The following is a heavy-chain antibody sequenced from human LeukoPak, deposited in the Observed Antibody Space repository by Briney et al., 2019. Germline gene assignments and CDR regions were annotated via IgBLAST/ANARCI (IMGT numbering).Heavy chain of an antibody. J-gene: IGHJ5*02. Sequence: SVKVSCKASGGTFISYAISWVRQAPGQGLEWMGGIIPIFGTANYAQKFQGRVTITADESTSTAYMELSSLRSEDTAVYYCARAIDYGDGVNWFDPWGQGTLVTVSS. CDR2: IIPIFGTA. CDR3: ARAIDYGDGVNWFDP. V-gene: IGHV1-69*13. CDR1: GGTFISYA. D-gene: IGHD4-17*01.